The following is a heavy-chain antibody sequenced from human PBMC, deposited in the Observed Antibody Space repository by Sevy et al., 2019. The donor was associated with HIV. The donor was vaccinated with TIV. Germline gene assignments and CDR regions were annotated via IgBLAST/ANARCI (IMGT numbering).Heavy chain of an antibody. CDR1: GFTFSIYV. J-gene: IGHJ6*02. D-gene: IGHD2-21*02. CDR3: ERDLPSAVTDPSYYYGLAV. CDR2: ISSDGTKE. Sequence: GGSLRLSCAASGFTFSIYVIHWVRQAPGKGLEWVAVISSDGTKEYYADSVKGRFTISRDNSKNTMYLQMNSLRVEDTAVYYCERDLPSAVTDPSYYYGLAVWGQGTTVTVSS. V-gene: IGHV3-30*04.